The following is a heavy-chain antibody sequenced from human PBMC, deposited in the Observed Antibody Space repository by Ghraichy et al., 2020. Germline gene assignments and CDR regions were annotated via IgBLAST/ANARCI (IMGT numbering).Heavy chain of an antibody. D-gene: IGHD1-7*01. CDR1: GGSIRSYY. Sequence: SETLSLTCTVSGGSIRSYYWSWIRKPPGKGLEWIGYIYYSGSTDYYPSFKSRVTISIDTSKNQFSLKVRSVTAADTAVYYCARGSNWNYLGHFQYWGQGALVTVSS. V-gene: IGHV4-59*01. J-gene: IGHJ1*01. CDR2: IYYSGST. CDR3: ARGSNWNYLGHFQY.